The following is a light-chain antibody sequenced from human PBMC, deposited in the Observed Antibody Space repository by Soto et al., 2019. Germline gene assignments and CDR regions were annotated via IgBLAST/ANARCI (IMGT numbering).Light chain of an antibody. Sequence: EIVMTQSPANLSVSPGERATLSCRASQSVSSNLAWYQQKPGQGPRLLIYGASTRATGIPARFSGSGSGTEVTLTISSLQSEDFAVYYCQQYNKWRPYTFGQGNKVEIK. CDR2: GAS. V-gene: IGKV3-15*01. J-gene: IGKJ2*01. CDR3: QQYNKWRPYT. CDR1: QSVSSN.